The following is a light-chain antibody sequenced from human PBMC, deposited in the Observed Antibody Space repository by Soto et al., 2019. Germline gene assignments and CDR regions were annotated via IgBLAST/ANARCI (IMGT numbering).Light chain of an antibody. CDR3: QQYNNWPPT. J-gene: IGKJ5*01. Sequence: LSPGEIATLSCRASQSVSSSYLAWYQQKPGQAPRLLIYGASTRAIGIPARFSGSGSGTEFTLTISSLQSEDFAVYYCQQYNNWPPTFGQGTRLEI. CDR1: QSVSSSY. V-gene: IGKV3-15*01. CDR2: GAS.